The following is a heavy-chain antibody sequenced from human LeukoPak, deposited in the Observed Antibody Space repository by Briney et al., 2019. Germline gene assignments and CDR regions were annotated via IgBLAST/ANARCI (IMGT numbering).Heavy chain of an antibody. CDR3: ARDNWDYGVHAFDI. CDR2: IRYDGSSE. Sequence: PGRSLRLSCAASGLTFSSYGMHWVRQAPGKGLGWVAGIRYDGSSEYYADSVKGRFTISRDNSKNTLYLQMSSLRAEDTAVYYCARDNWDYGVHAFDIWGQGTMVTVSS. CDR1: GLTFSSYG. D-gene: IGHD1-7*01. V-gene: IGHV3-33*01. J-gene: IGHJ3*02.